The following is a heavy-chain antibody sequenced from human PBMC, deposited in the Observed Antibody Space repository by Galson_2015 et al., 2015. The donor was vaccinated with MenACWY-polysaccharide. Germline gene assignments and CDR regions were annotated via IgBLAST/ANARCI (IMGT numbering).Heavy chain of an antibody. Sequence: SLRLSCAASGFTFGNYAMSWVRQAPGKGLEWVSTISDTDSTYYTDSVKGRFTIYRDTSKNTVYLQMNSLREEDTALYFCAKRYEWGSNTGPFD. CDR2: ISDTDST. D-gene: IGHD3-16*01. V-gene: IGHV3-23*01. J-gene: IGHJ4*01. CDR3: AKRYEWGSNTGPFD. CDR1: GFTFGNYA.